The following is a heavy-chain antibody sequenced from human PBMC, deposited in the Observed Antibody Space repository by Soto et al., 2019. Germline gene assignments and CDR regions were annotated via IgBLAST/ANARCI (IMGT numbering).Heavy chain of an antibody. CDR2: ISYSGST. J-gene: IGHJ4*02. D-gene: IGHD6-13*01. Sequence: SSETLSLTCTVSSDSISSYYWSWIRQPPGKRLEWIGYISYSGSTDYNPSLKSRVTISGDTSKNQFSLKVSSVTAADTAVYYCARGTSWQLPFDYWGQGTLVTVSS. CDR1: SDSISSYY. V-gene: IGHV4-59*01. CDR3: ARGTSWQLPFDY.